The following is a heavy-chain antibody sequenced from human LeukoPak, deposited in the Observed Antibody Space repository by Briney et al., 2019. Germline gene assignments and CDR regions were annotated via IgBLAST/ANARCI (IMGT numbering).Heavy chain of an antibody. CDR2: IYHDGRI. V-gene: IGHV4-38-2*02. CDR3: ARLRAKHYDILTGYFGIYYFDY. D-gene: IGHD3-9*01. Sequence: PSETLSLTCIVSAYSISSGYYWGWIRQPPGKGLEWIGSIYHDGRIDYNPSLKSRVTISVGKSKNQFSLKLSSVTAADTAVFYCARLRAKHYDILTGYFGIYYFDYWGQGTLVTVSS. CDR1: AYSISSGYY. J-gene: IGHJ4*02.